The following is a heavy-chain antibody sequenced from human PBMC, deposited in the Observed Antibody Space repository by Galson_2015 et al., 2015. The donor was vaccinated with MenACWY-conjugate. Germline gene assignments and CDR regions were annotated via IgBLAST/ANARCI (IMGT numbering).Heavy chain of an antibody. J-gene: IGHJ5*02. CDR1: GLTFSNVW. V-gene: IGHV3-15*01. CDR2: IKCRTDGGTT. CDR3: TRDREGGGSRWRVDP. Sequence: SLRLSCATSGLTFSNVWMSWVRQAPGKGLEWVARIKCRTDGGTTDYATPVQGRFTIVRDDATTTLYLQMNSLKMEDTAMYFCTRDREGGGSRWRVDPWGKGTVGTVSS. D-gene: IGHD2-15*01.